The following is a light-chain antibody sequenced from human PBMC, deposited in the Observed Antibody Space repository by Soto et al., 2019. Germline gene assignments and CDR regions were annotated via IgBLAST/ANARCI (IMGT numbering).Light chain of an antibody. CDR3: MQCIQPPLFT. CDR1: QSLLHSDGKTY. J-gene: IGKJ3*01. CDR2: EAS. Sequence: DVVLTQTPLSLSVTPGQSASISCKSTQSLLHSDGKTYLYWYLQKPGQPPQLLIYEASKRFSGVPAKFSGSGSGTDITLKISRVQAEDAGVYYCMQCIQPPLFTFGPGTKVDIK. V-gene: IGKV2D-29*01.